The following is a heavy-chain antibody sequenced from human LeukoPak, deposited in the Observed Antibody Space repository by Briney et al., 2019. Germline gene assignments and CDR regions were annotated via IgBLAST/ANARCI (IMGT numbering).Heavy chain of an antibody. J-gene: IGHJ6*04. CDR2: ISSSSSYI. V-gene: IGHV3-21*01. Sequence: GGSLRLSCAASGFTFSSYSVNWVRQAPGKGLEWVSSISSSSSYIYYADSVKGRFTISRDNAKNSLYLQMNSLRAEDTAVYYCARDREYQLRKAYYYYGMDVWGKGTTVTVSS. D-gene: IGHD2-2*01. CDR3: ARDREYQLRKAYYYYGMDV. CDR1: GFTFSSYS.